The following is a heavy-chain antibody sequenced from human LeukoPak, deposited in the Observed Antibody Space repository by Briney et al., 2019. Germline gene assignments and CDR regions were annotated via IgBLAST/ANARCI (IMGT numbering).Heavy chain of an antibody. D-gene: IGHD3-10*01. CDR1: GFTFSSYE. CDR3: ARERSNHRPLNYYGSGSYDDNFDY. Sequence: GGSLRLSCAASGFTFSSYEMNWVRQAPGKGLEWVSYISSSGSTIYYADSVKSRFTISRDNAKNSLYLQMNSLRAEDTAVYYCARERSNHRPLNYYGSGSYDDNFDYWGQGTLVTVSS. CDR2: ISSSGSTI. J-gene: IGHJ4*02. V-gene: IGHV3-48*03.